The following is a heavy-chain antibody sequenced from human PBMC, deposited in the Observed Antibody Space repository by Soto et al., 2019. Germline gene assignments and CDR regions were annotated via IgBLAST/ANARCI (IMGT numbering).Heavy chain of an antibody. J-gene: IGHJ4*02. V-gene: IGHV1-8*01. D-gene: IGHD1-1*01. CDR1: GYTFTSYD. CDR2: MNHNTGNS. Sequence: QVQLVQSGAEVRKPGASVKVSCEASGYTFTSYDIYWVRQATGQGLEWMGWMNHNTGNSGYAQKFQGRVTMTSDTSKSTAHMEVSSLRSEDTAVYYCARRAETNGWNGFGADKYYFDFWGQGTLVTVSS. CDR3: ARRAETNGWNGFGADKYYFDF.